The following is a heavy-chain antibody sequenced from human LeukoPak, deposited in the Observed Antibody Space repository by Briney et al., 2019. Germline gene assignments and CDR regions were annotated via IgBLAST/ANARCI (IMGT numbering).Heavy chain of an antibody. J-gene: IGHJ4*02. V-gene: IGHV1-2*02. D-gene: IGHD6-19*01. CDR2: INPNSGGT. CDR3: ARKQWLGFDY. Sequence: ASVKVSCKAPGYTFTGYYMHWVRPAPGQGLEWMGWINPNSGGTNYAQKFQGRVTMTRDTSISTAYMELSRLRSDDTAVYYCARKQWLGFDYWGQGTLVTVSS. CDR1: GYTFTGYY.